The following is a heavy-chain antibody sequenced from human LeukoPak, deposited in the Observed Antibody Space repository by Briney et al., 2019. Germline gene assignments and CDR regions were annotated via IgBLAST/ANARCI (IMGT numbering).Heavy chain of an antibody. CDR1: GFTFSSYE. J-gene: IGHJ4*02. CDR3: ARDPPAARVRNYFDY. Sequence: GVSLRLSCAASGFTFSSYEMNWVRQAPGKGLEWVSYISSSGSTIYYADSVKGRFTISRDNAKNSLYLQMNSLRAEDTAVYYCARDPPAARVRNYFDYWGQGTLVTVSS. CDR2: ISSSGSTI. V-gene: IGHV3-48*03. D-gene: IGHD2-2*01.